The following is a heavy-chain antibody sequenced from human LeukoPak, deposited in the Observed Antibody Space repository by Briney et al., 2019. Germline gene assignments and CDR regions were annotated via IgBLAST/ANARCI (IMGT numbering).Heavy chain of an antibody. Sequence: GGSLRLSCAASGFPFSRTSMTGVPQAPGKGLWWVSTISTSGGSTFNADSVKGRFSLFRDNSKNTLSPQMNTLRAADTALYYCSAQPEEVAGGMNSWGQGALVTVSS. J-gene: IGHJ4*02. CDR3: SAQPEEVAGGMNS. CDR1: GFPFSRTS. CDR2: ISTSGGST. D-gene: IGHD6-19*01. V-gene: IGHV3-23*01.